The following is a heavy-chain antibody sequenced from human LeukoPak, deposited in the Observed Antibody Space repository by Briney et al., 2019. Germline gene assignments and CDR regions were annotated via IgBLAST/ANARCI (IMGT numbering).Heavy chain of an antibody. CDR3: ARSGRSGYSGGLVDP. J-gene: IGHJ5*02. D-gene: IGHD3-22*01. CDR1: GGSISSSSYY. V-gene: IGHV4-39*07. CDR2: IYYSGST. Sequence: PSETLSLTCTVSGGSISSSSYYWGWIRQPPGKGLEWIGSIYYSGSTYYNPSLKSRVTISVDTSKNQFSLKLSSVTAADTAVYYCARSGRSGYSGGLVDPWGQGTLVTVSS.